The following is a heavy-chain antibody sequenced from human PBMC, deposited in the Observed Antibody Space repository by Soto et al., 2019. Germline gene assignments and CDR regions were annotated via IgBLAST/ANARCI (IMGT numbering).Heavy chain of an antibody. D-gene: IGHD2-15*01. CDR3: VRHPAYCSGGSCSSLSGSEVRFDT. V-gene: IGHV4-39*01. CDR2: ISYSGTT. CDR1: GASISSGTYY. Sequence: SETRSLTCLVSGASISSGTYYWGGIRQPPGKVPEWIACISYSGTTYYTPFLKSRVTISADTSGNQFSLTLNSVTAADTAVYYCVRHPAYCSGGSCSSLSGSEVRFDTWGQGTLVTVSS. J-gene: IGHJ5*02.